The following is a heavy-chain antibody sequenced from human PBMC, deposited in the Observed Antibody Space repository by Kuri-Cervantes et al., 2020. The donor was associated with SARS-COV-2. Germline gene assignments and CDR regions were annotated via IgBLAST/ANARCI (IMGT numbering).Heavy chain of an antibody. CDR1: GFTFSSYS. V-gene: IGHV3-21*01. J-gene: IGHJ4*02. D-gene: IGHD3-3*01. CDR2: ISSGSSYI. CDR3: ARQRGGFLEWLLYYDY. Sequence: GESLKISCAASGFTFSSYSMNWVRQAPGKGLEWVSSISSGSSYIYYADSVKGRFTISRDNAKNSLYLQMNSLRAEDTAVYYCARQRGGFLEWLLYYDYWGQGTLVTVSS.